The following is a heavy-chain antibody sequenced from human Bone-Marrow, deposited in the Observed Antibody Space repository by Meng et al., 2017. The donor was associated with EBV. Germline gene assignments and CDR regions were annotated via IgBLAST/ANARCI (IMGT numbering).Heavy chain of an antibody. Sequence: QVPSQEPGPGLVKPSGTLSLTCDVSGDSIGSSHWWSWVRQPPGKGLEWIGKIYHSGSTSYNPSLRSRVTISVDKSKSQFSLKLTSVTAADTAVYYCARDYYGYNYFDYWGQGTLVTVSS. V-gene: IGHV4-4*02. CDR2: IYHSGST. J-gene: IGHJ4*02. CDR3: ARDYYGYNYFDY. CDR1: GDSIGSSHW. D-gene: IGHD3-22*01.